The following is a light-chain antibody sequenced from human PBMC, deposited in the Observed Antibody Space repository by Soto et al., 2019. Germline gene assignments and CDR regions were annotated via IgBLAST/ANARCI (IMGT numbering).Light chain of an antibody. CDR3: TSYAGGNNV. CDR2: EVN. J-gene: IGLJ1*01. Sequence: QSALTQPPSASGSPGQSVTISCTGTSRDVGGYNYVSWYQQHPGKVPKLMVYEVNTRPSGVPDRSSGSKSGNTASLTVSGLQAEDEADYYCTSYAGGNNVFGTGTKLTVL. V-gene: IGLV2-8*01. CDR1: SRDVGGYNY.